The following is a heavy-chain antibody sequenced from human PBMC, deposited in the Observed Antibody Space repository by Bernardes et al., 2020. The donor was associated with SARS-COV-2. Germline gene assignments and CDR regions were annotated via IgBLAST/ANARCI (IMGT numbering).Heavy chain of an antibody. CDR2: VWNDGSIM. D-gene: IGHD1-20*01. Sequence: GGFLRLSCAASGFYFSNYFMHWVRQAPGKGLEWVSLVWNDGSIMYYANSVKGRFTVSRDNSKSTLYLQMNSLGADDTAVYYCARGPSDNWDAGNWFDPWGPGTPVTVSS. CDR3: ARGPSDNWDAGNWFDP. J-gene: IGHJ5*02. CDR1: GFYFSNYF. V-gene: IGHV3-33*01.